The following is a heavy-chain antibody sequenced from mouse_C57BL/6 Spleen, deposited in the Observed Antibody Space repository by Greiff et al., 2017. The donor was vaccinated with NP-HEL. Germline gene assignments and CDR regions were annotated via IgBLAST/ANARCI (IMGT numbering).Heavy chain of an antibody. D-gene: IGHD2-5*01. J-gene: IGHJ4*01. Sequence: VQLQQPGAELVMPGASVKLSCKASGYTFTSYWMHWVKQRPGQGLEWIGEIDPSDSYTNYNQKFKGKSTLTVDKSSSTAYMQLSSLTSEDSAVYYCARSLLYSNYAMDYWGQGTSVTVSS. CDR3: ARSLLYSNYAMDY. CDR1: GYTFTSYW. V-gene: IGHV1-69*01. CDR2: IDPSDSYT.